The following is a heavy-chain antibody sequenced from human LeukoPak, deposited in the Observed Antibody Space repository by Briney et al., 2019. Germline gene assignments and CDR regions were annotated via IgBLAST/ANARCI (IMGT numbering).Heavy chain of an antibody. CDR3: VRETTATGNYFDS. Sequence: SGGSLRLSCAASGFTFSSRWMHWVRQTPGKGLVWVSRISSDASTINYADSVKGRFTISRDNAKNTLNLQMISLRAEDTAVYYCVRETTATGNYFDSWGQGTLVTVSS. V-gene: IGHV3-74*01. J-gene: IGHJ4*02. D-gene: IGHD4-17*01. CDR1: GFTFSSRW. CDR2: ISSDASTI.